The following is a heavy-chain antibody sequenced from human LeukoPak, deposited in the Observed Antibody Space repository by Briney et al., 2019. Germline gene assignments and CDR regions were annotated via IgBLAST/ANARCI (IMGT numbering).Heavy chain of an antibody. Sequence: PSETLSLTCTVSGGSVSSSRYCWGWLRQPPGKGLEWIGSICYSGSTYYNPSLKSRVTISVDTSKNQFSLKLNSVTAADTAVYYCARHDSRIWPGGYFDHWGQGILVTVSS. D-gene: IGHD6-13*01. CDR1: GGSVSSSRYC. CDR2: ICYSGST. V-gene: IGHV4-39*01. CDR3: ARHDSRIWPGGYFDH. J-gene: IGHJ4*02.